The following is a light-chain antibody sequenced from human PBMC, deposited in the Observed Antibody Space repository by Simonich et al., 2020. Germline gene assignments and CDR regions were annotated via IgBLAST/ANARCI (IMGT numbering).Light chain of an antibody. CDR1: SGSIASNY. CDR2: EDN. CDR3: QSYDSSNQV. J-gene: IGLJ3*02. Sequence: NFMLTQPHSVSESPGKTVTISCTRSSGSIASNYVQWYQQRPGSAPTTGVYEDNQRPSGGPDRFSGSIDSSSNSASLTISGLKTEDEADYYCQSYDSSNQVFGGGTKLTVL. V-gene: IGLV6-57*03.